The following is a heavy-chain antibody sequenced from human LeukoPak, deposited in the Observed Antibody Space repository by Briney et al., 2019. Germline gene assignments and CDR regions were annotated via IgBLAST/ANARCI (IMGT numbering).Heavy chain of an antibody. D-gene: IGHD6-6*01. CDR3: ARRSIAAGYDY. V-gene: IGHV1-2*02. Sequence: ASVKVSCKASGYTFTGYYMHWVRQAPGQGLEWMGWINPNSGGTNYAQKFQGRVTMTRDTTISTAYMELSRLRSDDTAVYYCARRSIAAGYDYWAREPWSPSPQ. J-gene: IGHJ4*02. CDR1: GYTFTGYY. CDR2: INPNSGGT.